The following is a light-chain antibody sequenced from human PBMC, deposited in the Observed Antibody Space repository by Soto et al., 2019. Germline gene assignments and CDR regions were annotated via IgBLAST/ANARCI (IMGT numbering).Light chain of an antibody. J-gene: IGKJ1*01. V-gene: IGKV3D-15*01. CDR2: DAS. Sequence: EIGLTPSPASLSVSPGHGAPLSCKASQSVSRYLAWYQQKPGQAPRLLIYDASTRATGITVRFSGSGCGTEFTLTISNLHSEDFAVYYCQRYDHWPPWTFCQGTKVEIK. CDR1: QSVSRY. CDR3: QRYDHWPPWT.